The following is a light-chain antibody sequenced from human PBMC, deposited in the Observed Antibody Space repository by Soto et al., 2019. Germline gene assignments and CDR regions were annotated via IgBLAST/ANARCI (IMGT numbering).Light chain of an antibody. CDR3: QQYGSSPPIT. CDR1: QSFSSSY. Sequence: EIVLTQSPGTLSLSPGERATLSCRASQSFSSSYLAWYQQKPGQAPRLLIYGASSRATGIPDRFSGSGSGTDFTLTIIRLEPEDFAVYYCQQYGSSPPITFGQGTRLEIK. J-gene: IGKJ5*01. V-gene: IGKV3-20*01. CDR2: GAS.